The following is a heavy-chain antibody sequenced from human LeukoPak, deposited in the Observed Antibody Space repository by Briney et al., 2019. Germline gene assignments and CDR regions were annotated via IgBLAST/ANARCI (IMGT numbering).Heavy chain of an antibody. J-gene: IGHJ4*02. CDR3: ARQQQLLDY. CDR1: GYTFTGYY. V-gene: IGHV1-2*02. Sequence: ASVKVSCKASGYTFTGYYMHWVRQAPGQGLEWMGWFNPDSGGTHYAQKFEGRVTMTRDTSISTAYMELNRLRSDDTAVYYCARQQQLLDYWGQGTLVTVSS. D-gene: IGHD6-13*01. CDR2: FNPDSGGT.